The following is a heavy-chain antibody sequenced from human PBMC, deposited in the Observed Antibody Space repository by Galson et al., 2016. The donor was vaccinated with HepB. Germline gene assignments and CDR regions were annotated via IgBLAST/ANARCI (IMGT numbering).Heavy chain of an antibody. CDR2: INPHGSDK. Sequence: SLRLSCAASGFTFGDSWMNWVRQAPGKGLEWVANINPHGSDKRYVDSVKGRFTISRDNAKRSLYLQMNSLRAEDTAVYYCVAYFGESADWGQGTLVTVSS. V-gene: IGHV3-7*01. D-gene: IGHD3-10*01. CDR3: VAYFGESAD. J-gene: IGHJ4*02. CDR1: GFTFGDSW.